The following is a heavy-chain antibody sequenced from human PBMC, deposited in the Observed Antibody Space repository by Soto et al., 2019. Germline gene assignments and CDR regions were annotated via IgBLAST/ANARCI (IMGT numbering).Heavy chain of an antibody. V-gene: IGHV3-23*01. Sequence: PGGSLRLSCAVSGFTITNYAMSWVRQAPGKGLEWVSAISGSGGSTYYADSVKGRFTISRDTSKNTLYLQMNSLRSEDTAVYYCAGDRAEGLIWGYDYYYYGMDVWGQGTTVTGSS. CDR1: GFTITNYA. D-gene: IGHD3-16*02. CDR3: AGDRAEGLIWGYDYYYYGMDV. CDR2: ISGSGGST. J-gene: IGHJ6*02.